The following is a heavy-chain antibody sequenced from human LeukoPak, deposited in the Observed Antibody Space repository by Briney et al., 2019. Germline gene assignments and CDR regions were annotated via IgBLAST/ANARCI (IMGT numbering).Heavy chain of an antibody. V-gene: IGHV1-2*02. D-gene: IGHD3-3*01. CDR3: ARGSITIFGVVIIQDYGMDV. Sequence: ASVKVSCKASGYTFTGYYMHWVRQAPGQGLEWMGWINPNSGGTNYAQKFQGRVTMTRDTSISTAYMELSRLRSDGTAVYYCARGSITIFGVVIIQDYGMDVWGQGTTVTVSS. CDR1: GYTFTGYY. J-gene: IGHJ6*02. CDR2: INPNSGGT.